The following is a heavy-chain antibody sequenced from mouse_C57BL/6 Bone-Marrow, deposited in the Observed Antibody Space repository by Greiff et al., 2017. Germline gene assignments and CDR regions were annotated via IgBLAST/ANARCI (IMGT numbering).Heavy chain of an antibody. V-gene: IGHV7-1*01. CDR2: SRNKANDYTT. J-gene: IGHJ4*01. D-gene: IGHD1-1*01. CDR3: ARDGYYDYAMDY. CDR1: GFTFSDFY. Sequence: EVMLVESGGGLVQSGRSLRLSCATSGFTFSDFYMEWVRQAPGKGLEWIAASRNKANDYTTEYSASVKGRFIVSRDTSQSILYLQMNALRAEDTAIYYCARDGYYDYAMDYWGQGTSVTVSS.